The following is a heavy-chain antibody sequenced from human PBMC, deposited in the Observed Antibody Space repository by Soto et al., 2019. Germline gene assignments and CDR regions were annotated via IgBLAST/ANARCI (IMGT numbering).Heavy chain of an antibody. CDR1: GDSVSSNSAS. CDR2: TYYRSKWYN. CDR3: ARVEARSGWFDY. D-gene: IGHD2-15*01. V-gene: IGHV6-1*01. Sequence: RTLSLTCAISGDSVSSNSASWNWIRQAPSRGLEWLGRTYYRSKWYNDYAVSVKSRITINPDTSKNQFSLQLNSVTPEDTAVYYCARVEARSGWFDYWGQGTRVTVYS. J-gene: IGHJ4*02.